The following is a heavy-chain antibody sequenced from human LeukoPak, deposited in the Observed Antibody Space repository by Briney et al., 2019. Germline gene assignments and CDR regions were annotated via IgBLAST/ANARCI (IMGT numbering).Heavy chain of an antibody. CDR1: GGTFSSYA. V-gene: IGHV1-69*13. D-gene: IGHD5-18*01. CDR3: ARGNADTAMPGVFDY. Sequence: SVKVSCKASGGTFSSYAISWVRQAPGQGLEWMGGIIPIFGTANYAQKFQGGVTITADESTSTAYMELSSLRSEDTAVYYCARGNADTAMPGVFDYWGQGTLVTVSP. CDR2: IIPIFGTA. J-gene: IGHJ4*02.